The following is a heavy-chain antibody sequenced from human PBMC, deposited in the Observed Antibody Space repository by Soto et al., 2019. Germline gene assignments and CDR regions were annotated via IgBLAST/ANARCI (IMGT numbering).Heavy chain of an antibody. D-gene: IGHD2-2*01. CDR1: GGSFSGYY. V-gene: IGHV4-34*01. CDR3: ARAPADAYYYGMDV. Sequence: SETLSLTCAVYGGSFSGYYWSWIRQPPGKGLEWIGEINHSGSTNYNPSLKSRVTISVDTSKNQFSLKLSSVTAADTTVYYCARAPADAYYYGMDVWGQGTTVTVSS. CDR2: INHSGST. J-gene: IGHJ6*02.